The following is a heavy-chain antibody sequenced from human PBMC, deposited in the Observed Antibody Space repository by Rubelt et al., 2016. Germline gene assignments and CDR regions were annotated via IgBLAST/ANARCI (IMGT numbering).Heavy chain of an antibody. J-gene: IGHJ4*02. D-gene: IGHD6-19*01. V-gene: IGHV4-4*07. CDR1: GGSISSYY. Sequence: ESGPGLVKPSETLSLTCTVSGGSISSYYWSCLRQPAGKGLEWIGRIYTRGSTNYNPSLKSRVTMSVDTSKNQFSLKLSSVTAADTAVYYCARDHSSGWYLEGFFDYWGQGTLVTVSS. CDR3: ARDHSSGWYLEGFFDY. CDR2: IYTRGST.